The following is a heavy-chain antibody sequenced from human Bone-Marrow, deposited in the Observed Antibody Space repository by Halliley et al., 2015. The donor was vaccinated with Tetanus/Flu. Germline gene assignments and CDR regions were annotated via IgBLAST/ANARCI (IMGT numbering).Heavy chain of an antibody. CDR3: ARQSRATGTTITWFDP. D-gene: IGHD1-1*01. J-gene: IGHJ5*02. V-gene: IGHV4-39*01. CDR1: GGSISSSIYY. Sequence: TLSLTCAVSGGSISSSIYYWGWIRQPPGKGLEWIGSIYYSGSTYYTPSLKSRVTISVDTSKSQFSLNLSSVTAADTAVYYCARQSRATGTTITWFDPLGPGNPGHRLL. CDR2: IYYSGST.